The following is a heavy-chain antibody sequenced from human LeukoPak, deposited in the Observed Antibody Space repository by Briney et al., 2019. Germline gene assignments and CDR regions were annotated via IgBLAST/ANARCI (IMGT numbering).Heavy chain of an antibody. Sequence: SETLSLTCTVSGGSISSYYWSWIRQPPGKGLEWIGYIYYSGSTNYNPSLKSRVTISVDASKNQFSLKLSSVTAADTAVCYCATITIFGVVTLFDYWGQGTLVTVSS. D-gene: IGHD3-3*01. CDR1: GGSISSYY. CDR2: IYYSGST. J-gene: IGHJ4*02. CDR3: ATITIFGVVTLFDY. V-gene: IGHV4-59*08.